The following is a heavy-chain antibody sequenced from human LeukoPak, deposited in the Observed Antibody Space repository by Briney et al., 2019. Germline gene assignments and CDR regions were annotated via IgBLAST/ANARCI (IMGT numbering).Heavy chain of an antibody. D-gene: IGHD1-26*01. CDR1: GGSIRGYY. CDR2: IYYSGGT. CDR3: ARLGFSNSGSYLAPSDY. V-gene: IGHV4-59*08. J-gene: IGHJ4*02. Sequence: KPSETLSLTCTVSGGSIRGYYWSWIRQPPGKGLEWIGYIYYSGGTNYNPSLKSRVTISVDTSKNQFSLKLSSVTAADTAVYYCARLGFSNSGSYLAPSDYWGQGTLVTVSS.